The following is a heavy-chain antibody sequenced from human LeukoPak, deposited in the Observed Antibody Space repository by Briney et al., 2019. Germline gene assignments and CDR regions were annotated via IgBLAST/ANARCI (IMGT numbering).Heavy chain of an antibody. Sequence: PGGSLRLSCAASGFTLSTSGMHWVRQAPGKGLEWVAVMWYDGNHKYYGDSVKGRFTISRDIYKNTLYLQMNSLRAEDTSVYYCARGDGSNHNHFDNWGQGTLVTVSS. CDR1: GFTLSTSG. V-gene: IGHV3-33*01. J-gene: IGHJ4*02. CDR2: MWYDGNHK. CDR3: ARGDGSNHNHFDN. D-gene: IGHD5-24*01.